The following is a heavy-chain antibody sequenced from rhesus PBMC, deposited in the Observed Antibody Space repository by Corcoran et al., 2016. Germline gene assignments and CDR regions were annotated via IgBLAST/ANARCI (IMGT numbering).Heavy chain of an antibody. CDR3: ATSGGATYYFDY. Sequence: EVQLVQSGAEVKKPGASVKISSKASGNTFTDYYLHRVRQAPGNGLEWMGRVDPQDGEAIHAQKFQDRVTITADTSTDTAYMELSSLRSEDTALYCCATSGGATYYFDYWGQGVLVTVSS. CDR1: GNTFTDYY. CDR2: VDPQDGEA. V-gene: IGHV1-111*02. J-gene: IGHJ4*01. D-gene: IGHD6-25*01.